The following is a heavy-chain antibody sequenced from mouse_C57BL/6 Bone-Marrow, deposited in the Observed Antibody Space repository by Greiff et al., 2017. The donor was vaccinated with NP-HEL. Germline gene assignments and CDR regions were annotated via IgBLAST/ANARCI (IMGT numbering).Heavy chain of an antibody. CDR2: INPSNGGT. CDR1: GYTFTSYW. Sequence: QVQLQQSGTELVKPGASVKLSCKASGYTFTSYWMHWVKQRPGQGLEWIGNINPSNGGTNYNEKFKSKATLTVDKSSSTAYMQLSSLTSEDSAVYYCARWDVHGNYVAWFAYWGQGTLVTVSA. D-gene: IGHD2-1*01. V-gene: IGHV1-53*01. CDR3: ARWDVHGNYVAWFAY. J-gene: IGHJ3*01.